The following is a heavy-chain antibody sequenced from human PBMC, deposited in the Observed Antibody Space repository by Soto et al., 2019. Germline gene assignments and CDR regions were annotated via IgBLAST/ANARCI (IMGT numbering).Heavy chain of an antibody. J-gene: IGHJ3*02. V-gene: IGHV1-2*04. D-gene: IGHD2-15*01. CDR2: INPNSGGT. Sequence: QVQLVQSGAEVKKPGASVKVSCKASGYTFTGYYMHWVRQAPGQGLEWMGWINPNSGGTNYAQKFQGWGTMTRDTSISTAYMELSRLRSDDTAVYYCARGGYCSGGSCYYDAFDIWGQGTMVTVSS. CDR3: ARGGYCSGGSCYYDAFDI. CDR1: GYTFTGYY.